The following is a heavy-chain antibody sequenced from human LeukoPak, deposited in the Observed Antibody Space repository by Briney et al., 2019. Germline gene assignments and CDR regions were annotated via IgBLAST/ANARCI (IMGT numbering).Heavy chain of an antibody. J-gene: IGHJ4*02. V-gene: IGHV3-9*01. D-gene: IGHD6-19*01. CDR1: GFTFSSYS. CDR3: AKDVSGSGWYYFDY. Sequence: SGGSLRLSCAASGFTFSSYSMNWVRQAPGKGLEWVSGISWNSGSIGYADSVKGRFTVSRDNAKNSLYLQMNSLRAEDTALYYCAKDVSGSGWYYFDYWGQGTLVTVSS. CDR2: ISWNSGSI.